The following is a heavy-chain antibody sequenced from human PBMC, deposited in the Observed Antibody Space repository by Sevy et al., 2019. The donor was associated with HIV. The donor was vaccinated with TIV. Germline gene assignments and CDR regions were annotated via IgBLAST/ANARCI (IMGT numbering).Heavy chain of an antibody. V-gene: IGHV4-38-2*01. CDR3: ARNAETGTTDY. CDR2: IYHSGST. J-gene: IGHJ4*02. D-gene: IGHD1-7*01. CDR1: GYSISSGYY. Sequence: SETLSLTCAVSGYSISSGYYWGWIRQPPGKGLEWIGSIYHSGSTYYNPSLKSRITITVDTSKNQCSLKLSSVTAADTAVNNCARNAETGTTDYWGQVTLVTVTS.